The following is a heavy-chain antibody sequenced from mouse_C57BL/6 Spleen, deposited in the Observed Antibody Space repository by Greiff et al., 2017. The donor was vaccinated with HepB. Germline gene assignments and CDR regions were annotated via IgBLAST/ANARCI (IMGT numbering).Heavy chain of an antibody. CDR3: SYGNYVAWFAY. Sequence: QVQLQQPGAELVKPGASVKLSCKASGYTFTSYWMHWVKQRPGQGLEWIGMIHPNSGSTNYNEKFKSKATLTVDKSSSTAYMQLSSLTSEDSAVYYCSYGNYVAWFAYWGQGALVTVSA. CDR1: GYTFTSYW. V-gene: IGHV1-64*01. D-gene: IGHD2-1*01. J-gene: IGHJ3*01. CDR2: IHPNSGST.